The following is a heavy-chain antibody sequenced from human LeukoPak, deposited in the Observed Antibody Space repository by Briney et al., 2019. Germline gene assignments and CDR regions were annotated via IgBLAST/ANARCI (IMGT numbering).Heavy chain of an antibody. CDR3: ARDYGRSSGWEPLDY. CDR1: GFTFSSYA. J-gene: IGHJ4*02. V-gene: IGHV3-30*04. D-gene: IGHD6-19*01. Sequence: GGSLRLSCAASGFTFSSYAMHWVRQAPGKGLEWVAVISYDGSNKYYADSVKGRFTISRDNAKNSLYLQLNSLRVDDTAVYYCARDYGRSSGWEPLDYWGQGTLVTVSS. CDR2: ISYDGSNK.